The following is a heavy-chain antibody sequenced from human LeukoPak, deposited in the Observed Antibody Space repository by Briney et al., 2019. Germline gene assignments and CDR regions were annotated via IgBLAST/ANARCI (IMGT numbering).Heavy chain of an antibody. D-gene: IGHD3-10*01. CDR3: AKNGEVLSWFDP. Sequence: GGSLRLSCAASGFTFSGFAMTWVRQAPGKGLEWVSSIGSDYKTHYSESVKGRFAISRDNSKSTLFLQMNSLRAEDTAVYSCAKNGEVLSWFDPWGQGTLVTVSS. CDR1: GFTFSGFA. V-gene: IGHV3-23*01. J-gene: IGHJ5*02. CDR2: IGSDYKT.